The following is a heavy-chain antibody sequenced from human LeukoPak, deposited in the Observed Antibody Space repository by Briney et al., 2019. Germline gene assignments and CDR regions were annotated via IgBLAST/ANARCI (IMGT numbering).Heavy chain of an antibody. D-gene: IGHD3-10*01. J-gene: IGHJ4*02. V-gene: IGHV3-23*01. CDR1: GFTVSSKY. CDR3: AKDWYGGTYDY. CDR2: ISGSGGST. Sequence: GGSLRLSCAASGFTVSSKYMSWVRQAPGKGLEWVSAISGSGGSTYYADSVKGRFTISRDNSKNTLYLQMNSLRAEDTAVYYCAKDWYGGTYDYWGQGTLVTVSS.